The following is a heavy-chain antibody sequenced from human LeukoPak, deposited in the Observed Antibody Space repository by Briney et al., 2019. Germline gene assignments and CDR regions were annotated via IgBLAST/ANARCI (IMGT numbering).Heavy chain of an antibody. Sequence: PVKFLDSPSLCSSSTNTIYYADSVKGRFTISRDNAKNSLYLQMNGLGAEDTAVYYCARELNGYGYYFFDYWGPGTLVTVSS. CDR3: ARELNGYGYYFFDY. CDR2: CSSSTNTI. D-gene: IGHD3-16*01. J-gene: IGHJ4*02. V-gene: IGHV3-48*04.